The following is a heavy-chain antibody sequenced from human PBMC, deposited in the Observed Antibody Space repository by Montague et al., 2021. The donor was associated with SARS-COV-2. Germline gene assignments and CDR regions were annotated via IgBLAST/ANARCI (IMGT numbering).Heavy chain of an antibody. CDR1: GFTFSSYA. D-gene: IGHD3-3*01. V-gene: IGHV3-23*01. CDR2: ISGSGGST. J-gene: IGHJ2*01. CDR3: AKGSGGTIFGVVITYWYFDL. Sequence: SLRLSCAASGFTFSSYAMSWVRQAPGKGLEWVSAISGSGGSTYYADSVKGRFTISRDNSKNTLYLQMNSQRAEDTAVYYCAKGSGGTIFGVVITYWYFDLWGRGTLVTVSS.